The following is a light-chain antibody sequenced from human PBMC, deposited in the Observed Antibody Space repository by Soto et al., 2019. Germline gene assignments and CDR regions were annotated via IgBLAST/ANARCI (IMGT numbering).Light chain of an antibody. Sequence: QSALTQPPSASGSPGQSVTISCTGTSSDVGAYIYVSWYQQHPGTAPKLIIYEVNKRPSGVPDRFSGSRSGNTASLTVSGLQPEDAAEYYCIAYAGNHNLVFGGGTKLTVL. CDR1: SSDVGAYIY. CDR2: EVN. V-gene: IGLV2-8*01. J-gene: IGLJ2*01. CDR3: IAYAGNHNLV.